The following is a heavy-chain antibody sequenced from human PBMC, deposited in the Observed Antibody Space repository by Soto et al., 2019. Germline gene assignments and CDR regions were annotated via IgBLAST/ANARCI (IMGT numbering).Heavy chain of an antibody. CDR2: VSFDGGDE. CDR1: GFDFSGHA. CDR3: VISCGGDCYNH. J-gene: IGHJ4*02. Sequence: QVQLVESGGGVGQPGGSLRLSCAASGFDFSGHAMHWVRQPPGKGPEWLATVSFDGGDEFYADSVKGRFTISRDNSKSSVFLQMNSLTVEDTATYYCVISCGGDCYNHWGQGTQVAVSS. D-gene: IGHD2-21*02. V-gene: IGHV3-30-3*01.